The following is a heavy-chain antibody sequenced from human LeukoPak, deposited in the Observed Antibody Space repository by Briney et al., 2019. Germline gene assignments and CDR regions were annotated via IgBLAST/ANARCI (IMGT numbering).Heavy chain of an antibody. CDR3: ARDDGVYSSSSKAY. Sequence: ASVKVSCKASGYTFTSYGISWVRQAPGQGLEWMGWISAYNGNTNYAQKLQGRVTMTTDTSTSTAYMELRSLRSDDTAVYYCARDDGVYSSSSKAYWGQGTLVTVSS. V-gene: IGHV1-18*01. CDR1: GYTFTSYG. D-gene: IGHD6-6*01. CDR2: ISAYNGNT. J-gene: IGHJ4*02.